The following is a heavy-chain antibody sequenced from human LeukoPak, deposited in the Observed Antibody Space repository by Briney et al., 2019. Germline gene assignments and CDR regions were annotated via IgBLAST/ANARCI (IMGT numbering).Heavy chain of an antibody. CDR2: IRYDGSNK. D-gene: IGHD7-27*01. J-gene: IGHJ4*02. CDR3: AKPSPGDGYYFDY. Sequence: GGSLRLSCAASGFTFSSYGMHWVHQAPGKGLEWVAFIRYDGSNKYYADSVKGRFTISRDNSKNTLYLQMNSLRAEDTAVYYCAKPSPGDGYYFDYWGQGTLVTVSS. CDR1: GFTFSSYG. V-gene: IGHV3-30*02.